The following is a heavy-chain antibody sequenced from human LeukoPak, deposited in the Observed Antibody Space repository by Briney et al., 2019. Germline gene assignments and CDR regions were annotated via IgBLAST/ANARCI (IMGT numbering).Heavy chain of an antibody. CDR1: GYTFTSYG. Sequence: GESLKISCKGSGYTFTSYGISWVRQAPGQGLEWMGWISAYNGNTNYAQKLQGRVTMTTDTSTSTAYMELRSLRSDDTAVYYCARAPYYYGSGSYPEWYDYWGQGTLVTVSS. V-gene: IGHV1-18*01. J-gene: IGHJ4*02. D-gene: IGHD3-10*01. CDR3: ARAPYYYGSGSYPEWYDY. CDR2: ISAYNGNT.